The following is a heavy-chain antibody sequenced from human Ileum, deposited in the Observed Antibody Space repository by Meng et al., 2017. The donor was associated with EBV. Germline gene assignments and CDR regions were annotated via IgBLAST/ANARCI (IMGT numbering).Heavy chain of an antibody. J-gene: IGHJ4*02. CDR2: MSYTGST. D-gene: IGHD2-21*02. V-gene: IGHV4-61*08. CDR3: ARERGGGDRGIQ. CDR1: NGSVSSYGYY. Sequence: QGQLQESGPGLCKPSGTLSLSCSVSNGSVSSYGYYWTWIRQPPGKGLEWIGYMSYTGSTNYKSTLKSRVTISVDKSKNQFSLKLSSVTAADTAVYYCARERGGGDRGIQWGQGTLVTVSS.